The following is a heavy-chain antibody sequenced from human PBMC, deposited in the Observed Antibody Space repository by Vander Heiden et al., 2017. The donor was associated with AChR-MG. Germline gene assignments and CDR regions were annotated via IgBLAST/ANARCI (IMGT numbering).Heavy chain of an antibody. V-gene: IGHV3-21*01. D-gene: IGHD2-21*01. CDR2: ISRDSKFI. CDR3: ARDERSCGSERCHPSDY. J-gene: IGHJ4*02. Sequence: EVQLVESGGGLVKPGGSLRLSCAGSGFIFSTYAMSWFRQARGKGLEWVSAISRDSKFIYYGDSLKGRVTISRDNAKNSLYLQMNSLRVEDTAVYYCARDERSCGSERCHPSDYWGQGTLVTVSS. CDR1: GFIFSTYA.